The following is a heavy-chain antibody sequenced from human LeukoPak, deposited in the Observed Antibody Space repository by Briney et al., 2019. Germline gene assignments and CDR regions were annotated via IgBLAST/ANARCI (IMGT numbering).Heavy chain of an antibody. Sequence: PGGSLRLSCAASGFTFSSYGMHWVRQAPGKGLEWVAVISYDGSNKYYADSVKGRFTISRDNSKNTLYLQMNSLRAEDTAVYYCAKDNTLAYYYGSGSVLYYFDYWGQGTLVTVSS. CDR3: AKDNTLAYYYGSGSVLYYFDY. CDR2: ISYDGSNK. J-gene: IGHJ4*02. CDR1: GFTFSSYG. V-gene: IGHV3-30*18. D-gene: IGHD3-10*01.